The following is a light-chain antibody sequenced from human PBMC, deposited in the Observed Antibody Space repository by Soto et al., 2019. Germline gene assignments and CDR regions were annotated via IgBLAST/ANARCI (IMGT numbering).Light chain of an antibody. CDR3: QQYGSAPYT. Sequence: IVLTQSPGTLSLSPGEGASVSCRASQSLNSGYLAWYQQKPGQAPRLLIYGASSRTTGIPDRFSSSRSGTNFTLTISRLEPEDFAVYFCQQYGSAPYTFGQGTKLEIK. J-gene: IGKJ2*01. CDR2: GAS. CDR1: QSLNSGY. V-gene: IGKV3-20*01.